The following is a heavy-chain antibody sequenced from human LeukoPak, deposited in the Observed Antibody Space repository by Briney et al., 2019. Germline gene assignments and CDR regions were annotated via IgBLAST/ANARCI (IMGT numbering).Heavy chain of an antibody. J-gene: IGHJ6*02. CDR2: ISYDGSNK. CDR1: GFTFSSYA. V-gene: IGHV3-30*04. D-gene: IGHD2-15*01. CDR3: ARELRSGAHLYYYYGMDV. Sequence: GGSLRLSCAASGFTFSSYAMHWVRRAPGKGLEWVAVISYDGSNKYYADSVKGRFTISRDNSKNTLYLQMNSLRAEDTAVYYCARELRSGAHLYYYYGMDVWGQGTTVTVSS.